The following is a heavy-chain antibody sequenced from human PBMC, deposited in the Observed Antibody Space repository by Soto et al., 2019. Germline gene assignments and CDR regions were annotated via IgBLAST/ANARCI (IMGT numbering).Heavy chain of an antibody. J-gene: IGHJ4*02. D-gene: IGHD5-18*01. CDR2: IYYSGST. CDR3: ARANKEGYSYGWTLPDY. Sequence: QVQLQESGPGLVKPSQTLSLTCTVSGGSISSGGYYWSWIRQHPGKGLEWIGYIYYSGSTYYNPSLKSRVTISVDTSKNQFSLKLSSVTAADTAVYYCARANKEGYSYGWTLPDYWGQGTLVTVSS. V-gene: IGHV4-31*03. CDR1: GGSISSGGYY.